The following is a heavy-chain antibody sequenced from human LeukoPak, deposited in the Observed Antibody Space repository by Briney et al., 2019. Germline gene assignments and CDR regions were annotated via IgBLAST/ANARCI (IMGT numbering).Heavy chain of an antibody. CDR2: IYTSGST. D-gene: IGHD2-2*01. CDR3: ARDRARRYCSSTSCSDAFDI. V-gene: IGHV4-4*07. CDR1: GGSISTYY. J-gene: IGHJ3*02. Sequence: PSETPSLTCTVSGGSISTYYWSWIRQPAGKGLEWIGRIYTSGSTNYNPSLKSRVTISVDTSKNQFSLKLSSVTAADTAVYYCARDRARRYCSSTSCSDAFDIWGQGTMVTVSS.